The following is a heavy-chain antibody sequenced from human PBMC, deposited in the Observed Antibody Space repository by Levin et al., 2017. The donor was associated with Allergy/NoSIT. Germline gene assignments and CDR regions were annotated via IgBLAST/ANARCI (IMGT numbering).Heavy chain of an antibody. V-gene: IGHV3-23*01. D-gene: IGHD1-26*01. CDR3: AKARGPNIVGATSSY. Sequence: GGSLRLSCAASGFTFSSYAMSWVRQAPGKGLEWVSAISGSGGSTYYADSVKGRFTISRDNSKNTLYLQMNSLRAEDTAVYYCAKARGPNIVGATSSYWGQGTLVTVSS. CDR2: ISGSGGST. J-gene: IGHJ4*02. CDR1: GFTFSSYA.